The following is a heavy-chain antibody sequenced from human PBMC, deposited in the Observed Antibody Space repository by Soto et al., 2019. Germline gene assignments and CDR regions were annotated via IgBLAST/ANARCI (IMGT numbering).Heavy chain of an antibody. J-gene: IGHJ4*02. CDR1: GFTFSSYG. CDR3: AKDRHYYDSSGYAFWDY. CDR2: ISYDGSNK. D-gene: IGHD3-22*01. Sequence: PGGSLRLSCAASGFTFSSYGMHWVRQAPGKGLEWVAVISYDGSNKYYADSVKGRFTISRDNSKNTLYLQMNSLRAEDTAVYYCAKDRHYYDSSGYAFWDYWGQGTLVTVSS. V-gene: IGHV3-30*18.